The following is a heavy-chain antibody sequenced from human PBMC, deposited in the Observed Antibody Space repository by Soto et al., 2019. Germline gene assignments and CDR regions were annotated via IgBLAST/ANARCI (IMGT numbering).Heavy chain of an antibody. D-gene: IGHD3-16*02. CDR2: INQDGGEK. Sequence: GGSLRLSCAASGFIFSRYWMTWVRQAPGKGLEWVASINQDGGEKYYVDSVKGRFTISRDNSKNSLYLQMNSLRAEDTAVYYCAKDRSRSFDYWGQGTLVTVSS. J-gene: IGHJ4*02. V-gene: IGHV3-7*03. CDR1: GFIFSRYW. CDR3: AKDRSRSFDY.